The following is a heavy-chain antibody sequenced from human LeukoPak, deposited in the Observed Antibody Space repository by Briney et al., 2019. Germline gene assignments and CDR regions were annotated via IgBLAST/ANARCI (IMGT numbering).Heavy chain of an antibody. CDR3: AREWELLPGGVRGGGTTLDY. Sequence: ASVKVSCKASGYTFTSYDISWVRQAPGQGLEWMGWISAYNGNTNYAQKLQGRVTMTTDTSTSTAYMELSRLRSDDTAVYYCAREWELLPGGVRGGGTTLDYWGQGTLVTVSS. D-gene: IGHD1-26*01. J-gene: IGHJ4*02. CDR1: GYTFTSYD. CDR2: ISAYNGNT. V-gene: IGHV1-18*01.